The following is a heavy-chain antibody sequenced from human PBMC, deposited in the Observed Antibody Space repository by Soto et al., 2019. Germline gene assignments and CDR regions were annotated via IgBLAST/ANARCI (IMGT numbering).Heavy chain of an antibody. CDR2: ISAYNGNT. V-gene: IGHV1-18*01. J-gene: IGHJ6*02. D-gene: IGHD6-13*01. CDR3: ARRGIAAAGNYYYYGMDV. CDR1: GFTFSSYG. Sequence: VQLLESGGGLVQPGGSLRLSCAASGFTFSSYGISWVRQAPGQGLEWMGWISAYNGNTNYAQKLQGRVTMTTDTSTSTAYMELRSLRSDDTAVYYCARRGIAAAGNYYYYGMDVWGQGTTVTVSS.